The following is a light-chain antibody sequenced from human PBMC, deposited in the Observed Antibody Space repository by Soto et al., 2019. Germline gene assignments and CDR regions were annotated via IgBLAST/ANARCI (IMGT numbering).Light chain of an antibody. Sequence: EIVLTQSPGTLSLSPGERATLSGRASQSVSSSYLAWYQQKPGQAPRLLIYGASSRATGIPDRFSGSGSGTDFTLTISRLEPEDFAVYYCQQFRSSPPVTFGGGTKVEIK. CDR2: GAS. J-gene: IGKJ4*01. CDR1: QSVSSSY. CDR3: QQFRSSPPVT. V-gene: IGKV3-20*01.